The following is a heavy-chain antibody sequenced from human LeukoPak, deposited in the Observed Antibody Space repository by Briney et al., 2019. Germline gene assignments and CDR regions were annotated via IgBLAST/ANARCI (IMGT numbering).Heavy chain of an antibody. J-gene: IGHJ3*02. D-gene: IGHD3-3*01. CDR3: VKDVFRWAFDI. V-gene: IGHV3-23*02. CDR2: IGGGASDT. CDR1: GFTFSSYS. Sequence: AGGSLRLSCAASGFTFSSYSMNWVRQAPGKGLEWVAAIGGGASDTKYGDSVQGRFTISRDISKNTLYLQMNFLRAEDTAVYFCVKDVFRWAFDIWGQGTMVTVSS.